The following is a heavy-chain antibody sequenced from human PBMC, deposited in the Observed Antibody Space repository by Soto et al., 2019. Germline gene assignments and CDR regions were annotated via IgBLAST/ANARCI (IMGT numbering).Heavy chain of an antibody. CDR1: GGSIGGDS. CDR3: ARAGIVQVSYAMDV. J-gene: IGHJ6*02. V-gene: IGHV4-59*01. D-gene: IGHD2-8*01. CDR2: IYHSGST. Sequence: SETLSLSCTVSGGSIGGDSWSWIRQSPGKGLDFIGYIYHSGSTNYNPSLKSRVTISMDTSKNQFSLRLSSVTAADTAVYYCARAGIVQVSYAMDVWGQGTTVTVSS.